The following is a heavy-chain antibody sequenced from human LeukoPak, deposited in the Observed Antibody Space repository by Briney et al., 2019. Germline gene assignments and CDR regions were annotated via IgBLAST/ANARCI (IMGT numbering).Heavy chain of an antibody. Sequence: PSETLSLTCTVSGGSISSSSYYWGWIRQPPGKGLEWIGSIYYSGSTYYNPSLKGRVTISVDTSKNQFSLKLSSVTAADTAVYYCARGTVYYYDSSGYRPDAFDIWGQETMVTVSS. D-gene: IGHD3-22*01. V-gene: IGHV4-39*01. CDR3: ARGTVYYYDSSGYRPDAFDI. J-gene: IGHJ3*02. CDR2: IYYSGST. CDR1: GGSISSSSYY.